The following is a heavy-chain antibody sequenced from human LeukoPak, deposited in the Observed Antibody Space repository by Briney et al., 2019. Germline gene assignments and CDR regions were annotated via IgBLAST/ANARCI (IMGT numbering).Heavy chain of an antibody. V-gene: IGHV4-39*01. CDR2: IFYSGSA. CDR3: ARQQSDTSLFDP. Sequence: PSETLSLTCIVSGDSISSTSYYWAWIRQAPGKGLEWIGMIFYSGSAYYTPSLRGRVTLSVDTSRNQFSLNLISVTAADTGVYFCARQQSDTSLFDPWGQGTLVTVSS. J-gene: IGHJ5*02. D-gene: IGHD2-21*02. CDR1: GDSISSTSYY.